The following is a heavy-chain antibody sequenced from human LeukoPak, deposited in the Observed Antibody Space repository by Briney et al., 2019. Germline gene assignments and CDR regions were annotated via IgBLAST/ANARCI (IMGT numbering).Heavy chain of an antibody. D-gene: IGHD6-19*01. V-gene: IGHV1-46*01. J-gene: IGHJ4*02. Sequence: ASVKVSCKASGGTSSSYAISWVRQAPGQGLEWMGVINPSGGGTSYAQKIQGRVTVTGDTSTSTVYMELSSLRSEDTAVYYCARGGDSSAWYGRNYFDCWGQGTLVTVSS. CDR1: GGTSSSYA. CDR2: INPSGGGT. CDR3: ARGGDSSAWYGRNYFDC.